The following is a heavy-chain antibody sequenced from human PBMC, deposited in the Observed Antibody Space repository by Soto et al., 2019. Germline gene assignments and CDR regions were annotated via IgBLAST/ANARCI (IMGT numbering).Heavy chain of an antibody. J-gene: IGHJ6*02. CDR3: ASASGDLVYYYGMDV. V-gene: IGHV4-30-2*01. Sequence: LSLTCAVSGGSISSGGYSWSWIRQPPGKGLEWIGYIYHSGSTYYNPSLKSRVTISVDRSKNQFSLKLSSVTAADTAVYYCASASGDLVYYYGMDVWGQGTTVTVSS. CDR2: IYHSGST. CDR1: GGSISSGGYS. D-gene: IGHD7-27*01.